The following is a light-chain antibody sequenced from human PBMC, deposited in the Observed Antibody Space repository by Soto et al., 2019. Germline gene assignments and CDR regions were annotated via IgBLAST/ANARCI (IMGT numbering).Light chain of an antibody. CDR2: GAS. J-gene: IGKJ5*01. Sequence: EIVMTQSPVTLSVSPGERATPSCRASQFVSSNLAWYQQKPGQAPRLLIYGASTRATGIPARFSGSGSGTEFTLTISNLQSEDFAVYFCQQYHNWPPITFGQGTRLEI. V-gene: IGKV3D-15*01. CDR1: QFVSSN. CDR3: QQYHNWPPIT.